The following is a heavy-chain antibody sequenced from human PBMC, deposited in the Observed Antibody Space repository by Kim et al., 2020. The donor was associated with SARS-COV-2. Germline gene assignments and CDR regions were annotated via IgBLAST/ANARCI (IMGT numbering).Heavy chain of an antibody. D-gene: IGHD3-22*01. V-gene: IGHV3-49*03. CDR2: IRSKRCDETT. Sequence: GGSLRLSCTTSGLNFGDYAMSWFRQAPGKGLEWVAFIRSKRCDETTEYAASVKGRFTISRDDSKRIAYLQMNALKTEDTAVYYCTSGPYYYDSAAYYHDYWGQGTLVTVSS. CDR1: GLNFGDYA. CDR3: TSGPYYYDSAAYYHDY. J-gene: IGHJ4*02.